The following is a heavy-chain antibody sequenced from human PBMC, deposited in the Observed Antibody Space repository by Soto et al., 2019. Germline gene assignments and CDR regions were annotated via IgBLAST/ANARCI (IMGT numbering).Heavy chain of an antibody. CDR3: ATIRRYSYGFHSFDI. CDR1: GGTFSSYA. J-gene: IGHJ3*02. Sequence: SVKVSCKASGGTFSSYAISWVRQAPGQGLEWMGGIIPIFGTANYAQKFQGRVTITADESTSTAYMELSSLRSEDTAVYYCATIRRYSYGFHSFDIWGQGTMVTVSS. D-gene: IGHD5-18*01. CDR2: IIPIFGTA. V-gene: IGHV1-69*13.